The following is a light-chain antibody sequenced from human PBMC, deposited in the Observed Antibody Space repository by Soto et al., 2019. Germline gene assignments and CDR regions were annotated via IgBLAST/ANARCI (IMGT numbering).Light chain of an antibody. CDR3: QQYGSSTLLT. Sequence: EIVLTQSPGTLSLSPGERATLSCRASQSVSSSYLAWYQQKPGQAPRLLIYGASSRATGIPDRFSGSGSGPDFTLTISRLEPEDFAVYYCQQYGSSTLLTFGGGTKVEIK. J-gene: IGKJ4*01. CDR2: GAS. V-gene: IGKV3-20*01. CDR1: QSVSSSY.